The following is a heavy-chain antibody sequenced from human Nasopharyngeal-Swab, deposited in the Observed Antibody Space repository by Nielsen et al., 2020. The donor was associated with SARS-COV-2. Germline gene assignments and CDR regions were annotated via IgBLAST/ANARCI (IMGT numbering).Heavy chain of an antibody. J-gene: IGHJ5*02. CDR3: ARPARRGLNWFDP. CDR1: GFIFSTYA. CDR2: ISYDGSSN. V-gene: IGHV3-30-3*01. D-gene: IGHD3-22*01. Sequence: GGSLRLSCAASGFIFSTYAMLWVRQAPGKGLEWVALISYDGSSNYYAHSVKGRFTISRDNSKNTLCLQMNSLRGEDTAVYYCARPARRGLNWFDPWGQGTLVTVSS.